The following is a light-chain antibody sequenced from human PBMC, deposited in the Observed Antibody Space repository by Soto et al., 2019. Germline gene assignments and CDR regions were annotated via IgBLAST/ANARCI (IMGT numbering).Light chain of an antibody. V-gene: IGLV2-23*02. J-gene: IGLJ2*01. CDR1: SSDVGGYNL. Sequence: QSALTQPASVSGSPGQSITISCTGTSSDVGGYNLVSWFQQYPGKAPKLLIYEVTRRPSGVSNRFSGSKSGNTASLTISGLQAEDEADYYCCSYVGSSTVTFGGGTKVTVL. CDR2: EVT. CDR3: CSYVGSSTVT.